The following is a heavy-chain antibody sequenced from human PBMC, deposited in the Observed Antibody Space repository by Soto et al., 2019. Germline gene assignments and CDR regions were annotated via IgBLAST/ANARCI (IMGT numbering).Heavy chain of an antibody. CDR1: GFTFSSYA. V-gene: IGHV3-23*01. Sequence: GGSLRLPCAASGFTFSSYAMSWVRQAPGKGLEWVSAISGSGGSTYYADSVKGRFTISRDNSKNTLYLQMNSLRAEDTAVYYCAKDVPYDSSGYSDYWGQGTLVTVSS. D-gene: IGHD3-22*01. J-gene: IGHJ4*02. CDR3: AKDVPYDSSGYSDY. CDR2: ISGSGGST.